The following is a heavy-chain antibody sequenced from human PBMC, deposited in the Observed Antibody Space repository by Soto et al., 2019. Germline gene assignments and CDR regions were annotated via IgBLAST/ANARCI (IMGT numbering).Heavy chain of an antibody. Sequence: GASVKVSCKASGYTFTSYDINWVRQATGQGLEWMGWMNPNSGNTGYAQKFQGRVTMTRNTSISTAYMEQSSLRSKDTAVYYFSRGLLGPNYDFWSGYFVWFDPWGQGTLVTVSS. CDR2: MNPNSGNT. CDR1: GYTFTSYD. J-gene: IGHJ5*02. V-gene: IGHV1-8*01. D-gene: IGHD3-3*01. CDR3: SRGLLGPNYDFWSGYFVWFDP.